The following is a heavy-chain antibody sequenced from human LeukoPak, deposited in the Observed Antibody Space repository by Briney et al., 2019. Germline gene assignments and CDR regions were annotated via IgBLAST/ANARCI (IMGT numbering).Heavy chain of an antibody. CDR1: GASLSSGGHY. Sequence: PSQTLSLTCTVSGASLSSGGHYWNWIRQHPVKGLEWVGYTHFSGSTYYNPSLQSRVTISVDTSKSQFTLNLSSVTAADTAVYYCARDGESGFSYLFDNWGQGTLVTVSS. D-gene: IGHD5-12*01. CDR2: THFSGST. J-gene: IGHJ4*02. V-gene: IGHV4-31*03. CDR3: ARDGESGFSYLFDN.